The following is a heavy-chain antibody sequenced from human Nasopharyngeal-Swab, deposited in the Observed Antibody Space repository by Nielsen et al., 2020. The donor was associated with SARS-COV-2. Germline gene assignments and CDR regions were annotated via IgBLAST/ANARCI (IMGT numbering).Heavy chain of an antibody. CDR2: ISSSSGSI. CDR3: ARVNSYGDYGGGDY. Sequence: GGSLRLSCAASGFTFSSYSMNWVRQAPGKGLEWVSSISSSSGSIYYAGPVKGRFTVSRDNAKNSLYLQMNSLRAEDTGVYYCARVNSYGDYGGGDYWGQGTLVTVSS. J-gene: IGHJ4*02. CDR1: GFTFSSYS. D-gene: IGHD4-17*01. V-gene: IGHV3-21*01.